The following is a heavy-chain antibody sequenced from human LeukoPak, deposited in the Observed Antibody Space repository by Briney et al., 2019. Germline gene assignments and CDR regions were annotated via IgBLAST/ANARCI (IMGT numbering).Heavy chain of an antibody. J-gene: IGHJ5*02. CDR3: ARQSGSSYNWFDP. CDR2: IYYSGST. D-gene: IGHD1-26*01. Sequence: KPSETLSLTCTVSGGSISSSSYFWGWIRQPPGKGLEGIGSIYYSGSTYYKPSLKSRVTMSVDTSKNQFSLNLRSVTAADTAVYYCARQSGSSYNWFDPWGQGTLVTVSS. CDR1: GGSISSSSYF. V-gene: IGHV4-39*01.